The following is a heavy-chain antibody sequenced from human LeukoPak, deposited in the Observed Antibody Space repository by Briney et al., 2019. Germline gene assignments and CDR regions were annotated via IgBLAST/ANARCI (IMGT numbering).Heavy chain of an antibody. V-gene: IGHV1-2*06. CDR1: GYTFTGYY. J-gene: IGHJ4*02. CDR2: INPNSGGT. CDR3: ARTKGSSGWYFAMAYFDY. D-gene: IGHD6-19*01. Sequence: GASVKVSCKASGYTFTGYYMHWVRQAPGQGLEWMGRINPNSGGTNYAQKFQGRVTMTRDTSISTAYMELRSLRSDDTAVYYCARTKGSSGWYFAMAYFDYWGQGTLVTVSS.